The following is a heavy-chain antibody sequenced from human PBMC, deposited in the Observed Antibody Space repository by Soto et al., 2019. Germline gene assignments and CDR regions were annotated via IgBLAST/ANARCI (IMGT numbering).Heavy chain of an antibody. J-gene: IGHJ4*02. CDR3: ARGGVVINTTSFFDY. CDR2: IYPGDSDT. CDR1: GYRFSNYW. Sequence: GESLKLSCKSSGYRFSNYWIGWVRQMSGKGLEWMGIIYPGDSDTRYSPSFQGQVTISADRSISTAYLQWSSLKASDTGMYFCARGGVVINTTSFFDYWGQGVPVTVSS. D-gene: IGHD2-21*01. V-gene: IGHV5-51*01.